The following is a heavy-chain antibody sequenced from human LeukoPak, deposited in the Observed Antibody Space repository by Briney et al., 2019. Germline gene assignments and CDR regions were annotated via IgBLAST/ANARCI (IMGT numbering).Heavy chain of an antibody. D-gene: IGHD3-16*01. CDR1: GGSISSDAYY. CDR3: ARLDGAWGYFDY. Sequence: SETPSLTCTVSGGSISSDAYYWGWIRQPPKKGLEWIGTIYHSGSTYLNPSVRSRLTISVDTSKNQFSLNLSSVTAADTAVYYCARLDGAWGYFDYWGQGTLVGVSS. V-gene: IGHV4-39*01. J-gene: IGHJ4*02. CDR2: IYHSGST.